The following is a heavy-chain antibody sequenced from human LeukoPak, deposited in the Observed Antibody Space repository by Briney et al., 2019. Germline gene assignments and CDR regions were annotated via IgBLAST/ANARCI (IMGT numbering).Heavy chain of an antibody. Sequence: GESLKISCKGSGYSFTSYWIGWVRQMPGKGLEWMGIIYPGDSETRYSPSFQGQVTISADKSISTAYLQWSSLKASDTAMYYCARHLSVGYSSSPSDYWGQGTLVTVSS. V-gene: IGHV5-51*01. CDR1: GYSFTSYW. J-gene: IGHJ4*02. CDR3: ARHLSVGYSSSPSDY. CDR2: IYPGDSET. D-gene: IGHD6-6*01.